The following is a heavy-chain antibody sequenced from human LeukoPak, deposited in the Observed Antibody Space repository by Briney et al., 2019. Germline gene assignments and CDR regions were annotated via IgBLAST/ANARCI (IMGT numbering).Heavy chain of an antibody. CDR2: INPNNGST. J-gene: IGHJ5*02. CDR1: GYTFDGYY. CDR3: ARANMVRGVGSFFDRNWFDP. Sequence: SVKLSRKSSGYTFDGYYMHWGRRAPGPGLEWMGWINPNNGSTKYAQKFHGRVTMTRDTSLSTAYMELSRLRSDDTAVYYCARANMVRGVGSFFDRNWFDPWGQGTLVTVSS. D-gene: IGHD3-10*01. V-gene: IGHV1-2*02.